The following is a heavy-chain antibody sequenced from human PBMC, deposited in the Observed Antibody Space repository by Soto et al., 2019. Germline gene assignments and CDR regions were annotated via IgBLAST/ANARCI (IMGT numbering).Heavy chain of an antibody. CDR1: GGSFSGYY. D-gene: IGHD3-9*01. CDR3: ASQGDWAYGMDV. Sequence: QVQLQQWGAGLLKPSETLSLTCAVYGGSFSGYYWSWIRQPPGKGLEWIGEINHSGSTNYNPSLKSRVTISVDTSKNQFSLKLCSVTAAHTAVYYCASQGDWAYGMDVWGQGTTVTVSS. V-gene: IGHV4-34*01. J-gene: IGHJ6*02. CDR2: INHSGST.